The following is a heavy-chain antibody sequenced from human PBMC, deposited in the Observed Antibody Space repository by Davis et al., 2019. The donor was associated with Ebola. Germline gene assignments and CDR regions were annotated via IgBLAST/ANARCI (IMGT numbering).Heavy chain of an antibody. CDR3: AKAVGNSGWYNFDY. CDR1: GFTFNTYA. Sequence: PGGSLRLSCAASGFTFNTYAMNWVRQAPGKGLEWVSGISGSGDSTYYADPVKGRFTTSREKSKSTLSLQMNSLRAEDTAVFYCAKAVGNSGWYNFDYWGQGTLVTVSS. J-gene: IGHJ4*02. CDR2: ISGSGDST. V-gene: IGHV3-23*01. D-gene: IGHD6-19*01.